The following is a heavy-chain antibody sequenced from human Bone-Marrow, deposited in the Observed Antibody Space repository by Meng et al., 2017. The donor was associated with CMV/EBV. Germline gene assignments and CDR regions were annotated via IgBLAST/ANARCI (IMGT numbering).Heavy chain of an antibody. Sequence: GESLKISCAASGFTFSSYAMSWVRQAPGRGLEWVSTIYRGANSIVYADSVRGRFTISRDDSKNTLYLQMNGLRDEDTAVYYCARDLRDYANDYWGQGTLVTVSS. CDR1: GFTFSSYA. J-gene: IGHJ4*02. CDR3: ARDLRDYANDY. D-gene: IGHD2-2*01. V-gene: IGHV3-23*03. CDR2: IYRGANSI.